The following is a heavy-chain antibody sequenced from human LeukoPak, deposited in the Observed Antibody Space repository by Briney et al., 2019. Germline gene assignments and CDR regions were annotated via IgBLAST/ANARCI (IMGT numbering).Heavy chain of an antibody. CDR1: GFPFSAYA. CDR3: ARDPYSGNYGNYYYYYMDV. Sequence: GSLRLSCVASGFPFSAYAMSWVRQAPGKGLEWVSGIRGSGETTYYAESVKGRFIIQRDNSKNSLYLKMNSLGPEDTAVYYCARDPYSGNYGNYYYYYMDVWGKGTTVTISS. CDR2: IRGSGETT. V-gene: IGHV3-23*01. J-gene: IGHJ6*03. D-gene: IGHD1-26*01.